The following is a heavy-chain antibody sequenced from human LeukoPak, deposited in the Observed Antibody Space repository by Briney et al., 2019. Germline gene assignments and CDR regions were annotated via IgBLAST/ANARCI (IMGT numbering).Heavy chain of an antibody. CDR3: ARDGTAAGLYFDL. CDR1: GFTFTDYW. CDR2: IRKDGSEK. Sequence: GGSLRLSCEVSGFTFTDYWMNWVRQAPGKGPEWVSSIRKDGSEKTYVDSVKGRVTISRDNTKNSLSLQLNGLRAEDTAVYYCARDGTAAGLYFDLWGQGTLVTVSS. D-gene: IGHD6-13*01. V-gene: IGHV3-7*01. J-gene: IGHJ4*01.